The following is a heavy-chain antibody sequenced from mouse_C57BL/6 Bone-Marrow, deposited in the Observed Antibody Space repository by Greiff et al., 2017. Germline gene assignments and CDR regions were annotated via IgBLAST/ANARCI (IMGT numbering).Heavy chain of an antibody. J-gene: IGHJ2*01. CDR2: IDPSDSYT. D-gene: IGHD1-1*01. CDR1: GYTFTSYW. CDR3: ARWDYYGYYFGY. V-gene: IGHV1-69*01. Sequence: QVQLQQPGAELVMPGASVKLSCKASGYTFTSYWMHWVKQRPGQGLEWIGEIDPSDSYTNYNQKFKGKSTLTVDKSSSTAYMQLSSLTSEDSAVYYYARWDYYGYYFGYWGQGTTLTVSS.